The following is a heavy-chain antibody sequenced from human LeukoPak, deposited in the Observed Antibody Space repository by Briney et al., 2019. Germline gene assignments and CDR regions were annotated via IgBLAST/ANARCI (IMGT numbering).Heavy chain of an antibody. V-gene: IGHV3-64*01. D-gene: IGHD1-26*01. J-gene: IGHJ4*02. CDR1: GFTFSSFA. Sequence: PGGSLRLSCAASGFTFSSFAMHWVRQAPGKQLEYVSAICSNGGCTYYANSVKGRFTISRDNSKNTLYLQMGSLRAEDMAVYYCASQLPSFDYWGQGTLVTVSS. CDR2: ICSNGGCT. CDR3: ASQLPSFDY.